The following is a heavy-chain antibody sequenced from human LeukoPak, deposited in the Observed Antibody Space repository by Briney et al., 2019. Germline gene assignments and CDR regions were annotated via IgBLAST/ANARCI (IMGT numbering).Heavy chain of an antibody. D-gene: IGHD6-13*01. J-gene: IGHJ4*02. CDR1: GGYISSSSYY. CDR2: IYYSGST. Sequence: SETLSLTCTVSGGYISSSSYYWGWIRQPPGKGLEWIGSIYYSGSTYYNPSLKSRVTISVDTSKNQFSLKLSSVTAADTAVYYCARGNGWQQLDHYFDYWGQGTLVTVSS. V-gene: IGHV4-39*07. CDR3: ARGNGWQQLDHYFDY.